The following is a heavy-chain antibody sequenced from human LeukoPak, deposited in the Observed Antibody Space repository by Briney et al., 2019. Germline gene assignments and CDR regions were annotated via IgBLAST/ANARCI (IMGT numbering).Heavy chain of an antibody. J-gene: IGHJ4*02. CDR3: ARHDSAVGALFI. Sequence: PSETLSLTCTVSGGSISSSSYYWSWIRQSPGGGLEWIGYIYSSGSTNSNPSLKSRVTISVDMSKNEFSLKLNSVTAADTAVYYCARHDSAVGALFIWGQGTLVTVSS. V-gene: IGHV4-61*05. D-gene: IGHD1-26*01. CDR1: GGSISSSSYY. CDR2: IYSSGST.